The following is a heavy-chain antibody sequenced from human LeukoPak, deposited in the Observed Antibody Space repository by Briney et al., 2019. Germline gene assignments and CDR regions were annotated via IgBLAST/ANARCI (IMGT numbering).Heavy chain of an antibody. Sequence: GGSLRLSCAASGFTFSSNYMSWVRQAPGKGLEWVSVIYSGGSTYYADSVKGRFTISRDNSKNTLYLQMNSLRAEDTAVYYCARRQGLKYYFDYWGQGTLVTVSS. CDR3: ARRQGLKYYFDY. J-gene: IGHJ4*02. CDR1: GFTFSSNY. CDR2: IYSGGST. V-gene: IGHV3-53*01.